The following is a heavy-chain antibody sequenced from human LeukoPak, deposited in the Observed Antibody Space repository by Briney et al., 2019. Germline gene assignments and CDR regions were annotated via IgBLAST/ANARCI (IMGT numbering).Heavy chain of an antibody. D-gene: IGHD1-26*01. Sequence: PGGSLRLSCAATGFSFSDYYMSWFRQAPGKGLEWVSYISRSSSKINYADSVKGRFTVSRDNAKNSLYLQMNSRRAENTAFYYCARDSPPPPPPTNYWGKETLVTVSS. CDR2: ISRSSSKI. CDR1: GFSFSDYY. CDR3: ARDSPPPPPPTNY. V-gene: IGHV3-11*06. J-gene: IGHJ4*02.